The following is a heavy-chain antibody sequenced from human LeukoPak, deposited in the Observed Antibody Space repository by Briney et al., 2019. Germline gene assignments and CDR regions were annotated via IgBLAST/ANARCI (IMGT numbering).Heavy chain of an antibody. CDR3: ARVLSGSYFQH. CDR2: IYTSGST. CDR1: GGPISSGSYY. D-gene: IGHD1-26*01. V-gene: IGHV4-61*02. J-gene: IGHJ1*01. Sequence: SQTLSLTCTVSGGPISSGSYYWSWIRQPAGKGLEWIGRIYTSGSTNYNPSLKSRVIISVDTSKNQFPPKLSSVTAADTAVYYCARVLSGSYFQHWGQGTLVTVSS.